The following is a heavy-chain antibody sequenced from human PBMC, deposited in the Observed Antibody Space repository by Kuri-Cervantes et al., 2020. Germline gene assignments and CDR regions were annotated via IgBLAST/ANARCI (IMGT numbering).Heavy chain of an antibody. V-gene: IGHV3-30-3*01. CDR1: GFTFSSYA. Sequence: LSLTCAASGFTFSSYAMHWVRQAPGKGLEWVAVISYDGSNKYYADSMKGRFTISRDNSKNTLYLQMNSLRDEDTAVYYCASDLLPVVRRGMGAFDIWGQGTMVTVSS. D-gene: IGHD3-10*02. CDR3: ASDLLPVVRRGMGAFDI. CDR2: ISYDGSNK. J-gene: IGHJ3*02.